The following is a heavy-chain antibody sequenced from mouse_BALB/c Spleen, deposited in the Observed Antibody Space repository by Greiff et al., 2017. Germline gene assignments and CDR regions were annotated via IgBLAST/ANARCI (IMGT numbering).Heavy chain of an antibody. V-gene: IGHV1-15*01. CDR2: IDPETGGT. J-gene: IGHJ3*01. CDR3: TRSGVSPFAY. CDR1: GYTFTDYE. Sequence: QLQQSGAELVRPGASVTLSCKASGYTFTDYEMHWVKQTPVHGLEWIGAIDPETGGTAYNQKFKGKDTLTADKSSSTAYMELRSLTSEDSAVYYCTRSGVSPFAYWGQGTLVTVSA.